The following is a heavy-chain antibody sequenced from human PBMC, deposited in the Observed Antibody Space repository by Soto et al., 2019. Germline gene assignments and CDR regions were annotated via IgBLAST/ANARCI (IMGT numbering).Heavy chain of an antibody. D-gene: IGHD3-3*02. CDR2: VSGSGGNT. CDR1: GFTFRNYA. CDR3: AKVPASIFTFDH. J-gene: IGHJ4*02. Sequence: VQLLESGGGLVQPGGSLRLSCAASGFTFRNYAMNWVRQAPGKGLEWVSGVSGSGGNTFYADSVKGRFTISRDNSKNTRYLQMNSLRAEDTAVYYCAKVPASIFTFDHWGQGTLVTVSS. V-gene: IGHV3-23*01.